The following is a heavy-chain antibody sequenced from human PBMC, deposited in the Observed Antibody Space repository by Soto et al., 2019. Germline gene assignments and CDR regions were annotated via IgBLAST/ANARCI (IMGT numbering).Heavy chain of an antibody. J-gene: IGHJ5*02. CDR2: INAANGDT. Sequence: WASVRVSCKASGYTFTSYGIHWVRQAPGQRLEWMGWINAANGDTKYSPKFQGRVTITRDTSASTAYMELSSLRSEDTAVYYCVRRHVSATGIDWFDPWGQVTLVTVSS. CDR1: GYTFTSYG. D-gene: IGHD6-13*01. CDR3: VRRHVSATGIDWFDP. V-gene: IGHV1-3*01.